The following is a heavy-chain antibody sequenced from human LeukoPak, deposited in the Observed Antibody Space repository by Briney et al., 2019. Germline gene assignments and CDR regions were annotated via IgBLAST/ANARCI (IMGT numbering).Heavy chain of an antibody. CDR2: ISGSGRST. V-gene: IGHV3-23*01. Sequence: GGSLRLSCVVSGFSFSNYAMTWVRQAPGKGLEWVSDISGSGRSTYYAGSVKGRFTISRDNSKNTLYLQMNSLRADDTAVYYCARGGYWGQGTLVTVSS. CDR1: GFSFSNYA. CDR3: ARGGY. J-gene: IGHJ4*02.